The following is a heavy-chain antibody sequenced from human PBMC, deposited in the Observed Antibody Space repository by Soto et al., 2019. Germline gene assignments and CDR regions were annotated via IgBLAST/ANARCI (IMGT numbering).Heavy chain of an antibody. D-gene: IGHD6-19*01. V-gene: IGHV1-69*10. J-gene: IGHJ4*02. CDR2: IIPILGIA. CDR3: ARVPVIGSSRYYFDY. CDR1: GGTFSSYA. Sequence: ASVKVSYKASGGTFSSYAISWVRQAPGQGLEWMGGIIPILGIANYAQKFQGRVTITADKSTSTAYMELSSLRSEDTAVYYCARVPVIGSSRYYFDYWGQGTLVTVSS.